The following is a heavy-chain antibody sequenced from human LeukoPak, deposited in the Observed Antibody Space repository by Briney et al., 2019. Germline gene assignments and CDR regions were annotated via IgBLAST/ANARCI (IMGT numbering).Heavy chain of an antibody. D-gene: IGHD6-6*01. J-gene: IGHJ4*02. Sequence: GGPLRLSCAASGFTFSSYAMSWVRQAPGKGLEWVSAISGSGGSTYYADSVKGRFTISRDNSKNTLYLQMNSLRAEDTAVFYCARIGYSSSSFDYWGQGTLVTVSS. CDR1: GFTFSSYA. V-gene: IGHV3-23*01. CDR3: ARIGYSSSSFDY. CDR2: ISGSGGST.